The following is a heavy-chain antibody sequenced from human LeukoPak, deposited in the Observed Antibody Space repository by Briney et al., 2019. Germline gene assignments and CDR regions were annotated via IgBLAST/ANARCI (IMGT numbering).Heavy chain of an antibody. CDR2: IYYSGST. V-gene: IGHV4-59*01. J-gene: IGHJ4*02. CDR3: ARARYSTSSPIDY. D-gene: IGHD6-6*01. Sequence: SETLSLTCTVSGGSISSYYWSWIRQPPGKGLERIGYIYYSGSTYYNPSLKSRVTMSVDTSKNQFSLKLSSVTAADTAVYYCARARYSTSSPIDYWGQGTLVTVSS. CDR1: GGSISSYY.